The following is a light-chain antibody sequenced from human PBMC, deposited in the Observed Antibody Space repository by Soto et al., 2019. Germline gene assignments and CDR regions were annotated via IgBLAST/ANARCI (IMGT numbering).Light chain of an antibody. CDR3: NSYTSSTTWV. CDR2: EVR. Sequence: SVLTQPASVSGSPGQSITISCTGTSSDVGRYNYVSWYQQHPGKAPKLMIYEVRNRPSGVSSRFSGSKSGNTASLTISGLQAEDEAEYYCNSYTSSTTWVFGGGTKLTVL. V-gene: IGLV2-14*01. CDR1: SSDVGRYNY. J-gene: IGLJ3*02.